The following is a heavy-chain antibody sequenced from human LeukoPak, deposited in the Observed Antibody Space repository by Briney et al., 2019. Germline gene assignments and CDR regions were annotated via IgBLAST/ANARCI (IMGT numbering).Heavy chain of an antibody. D-gene: IGHD2-2*01. V-gene: IGHV4-4*07. Sequence: PSETLSLTCTVSGGSISSYYWSWIRQPAGKGLEWIGRIYTSGSTNYNPSLKSRVTMSVDTSKNQFSLKLSSVTAADTAVYYCARELYCSSTSCPSQHWGQGTLSPSLQ. CDR3: ARELYCSSTSCPSQH. J-gene: IGHJ1*01. CDR1: GGSISSYY. CDR2: IYTSGST.